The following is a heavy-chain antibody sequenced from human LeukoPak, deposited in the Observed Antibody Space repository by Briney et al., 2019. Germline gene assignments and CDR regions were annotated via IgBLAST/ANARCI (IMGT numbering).Heavy chain of an antibody. V-gene: IGHV1-2*02. CDR2: INPNSGGT. J-gene: IGHJ2*01. CDR3: ARVDPLLTPSRYFDL. CDR1: GYTFTGYY. Sequence: ASVKVSCKASGYTFTGYYMHWVRQAPGQGLEWMGWINPNSGGTNYAQKFQGRVTMTRDTSISTAYMELSRLRSDDTAVYYCARVDPLLTPSRYFDLWGRGTLSLSPQ. D-gene: IGHD4-23*01.